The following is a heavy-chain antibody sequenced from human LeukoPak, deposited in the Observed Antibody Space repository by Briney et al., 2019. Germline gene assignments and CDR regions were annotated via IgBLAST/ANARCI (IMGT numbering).Heavy chain of an antibody. D-gene: IGHD3-10*01. Sequence: ASVKVSCKASGYTFTSYGISWVRQAPGQGLEWMGWISAYNGNTNYAQKLQGRVTMTTDTSTSTAYMELRSLRSDDTAVYYCARDLAAKITMVRGVINGYWGQGTLVTVSS. J-gene: IGHJ4*02. CDR1: GYTFTSYG. V-gene: IGHV1-18*01. CDR3: ARDLAAKITMVRGVINGY. CDR2: ISAYNGNT.